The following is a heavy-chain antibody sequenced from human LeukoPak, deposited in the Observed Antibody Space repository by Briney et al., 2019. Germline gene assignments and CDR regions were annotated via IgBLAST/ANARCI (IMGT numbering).Heavy chain of an antibody. D-gene: IGHD6-13*01. Sequence: QPGGSLRLSCAASGFTFSSYAMSWVRQAPGKGPEWVSYISSSGSTIYYADSVKGRFTISRDSAKNSLYLQMNSLRAEDTAVYYCARDEGIGDYPADYWGQGTLVTVSS. CDR1: GFTFSSYA. CDR2: ISSSGSTI. J-gene: IGHJ4*02. V-gene: IGHV3-48*04. CDR3: ARDEGIGDYPADY.